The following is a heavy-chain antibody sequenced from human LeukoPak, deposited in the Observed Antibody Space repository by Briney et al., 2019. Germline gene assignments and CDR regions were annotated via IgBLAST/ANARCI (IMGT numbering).Heavy chain of an antibody. V-gene: IGHV4-61*02. CDR3: ARVVPAALGLDP. CDR2: IYTSGST. CDR1: GGSISSGSYY. Sequence: PSETLSLTCTVSGGSISSGSYYWSWIRQPAGKGLEWIGRIYTSGSTNYNPSLKSRVTISVDTSKNQFSLKLSSVTAADTAVYYCARVVPAALGLDPWGQGTLVTVSS. D-gene: IGHD2-2*01. J-gene: IGHJ5*02.